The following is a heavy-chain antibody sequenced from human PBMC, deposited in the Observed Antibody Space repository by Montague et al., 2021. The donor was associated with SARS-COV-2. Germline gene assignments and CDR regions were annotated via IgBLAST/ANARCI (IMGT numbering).Heavy chain of an antibody. CDR2: IRSKGNNYAT. CDR3: NAPTTIGNDY. V-gene: IGHV3-73*01. Sequence: SLRLSCAASGFTFSDSAIHWVRQASGKGLEWVGRIRSKGNNYATVYAASVKGRFTISRDDSKNTAYLQMNSLETEDTAVYYCNAPTTIGNDYWGQGTLVSVSS. CDR1: GFTFSDSA. J-gene: IGHJ4*02. D-gene: IGHD1-1*01.